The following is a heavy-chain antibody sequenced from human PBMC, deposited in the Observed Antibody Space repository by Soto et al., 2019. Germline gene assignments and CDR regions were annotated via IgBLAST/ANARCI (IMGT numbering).Heavy chain of an antibody. CDR2: IYPGDSDT. J-gene: IGHJ4*02. CDR3: AKAPSTMVTELFDY. V-gene: IGHV5-51*01. Sequence: PGESLKISCKGLGNSFNNWIGCVRQMPGKGLEWVGIIYPGDSDTRYSPSFQGQVTISADKSISTAYLQMNSLRAMDTAVYYCAKAPSTMVTELFDYWGQGTLVTVSS. D-gene: IGHD5-18*01. CDR1: GNSFNNW.